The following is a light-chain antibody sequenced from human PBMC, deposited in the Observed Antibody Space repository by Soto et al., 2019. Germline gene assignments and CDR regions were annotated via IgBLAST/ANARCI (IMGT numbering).Light chain of an antibody. CDR1: NIGSKS. V-gene: IGLV3-21*04. J-gene: IGLJ3*02. CDR3: QVWDSSSDRV. CDR2: YDS. Sequence: SYELTQPPSVSVAPGKTARITCGGNNIGSKSVHWYQQKPGQAPVLVIYYDSDRPSGIPERFSGSNSGNTATLTISRVEAGDEADYCCQVWDSSSDRVFGGGTKLTVL.